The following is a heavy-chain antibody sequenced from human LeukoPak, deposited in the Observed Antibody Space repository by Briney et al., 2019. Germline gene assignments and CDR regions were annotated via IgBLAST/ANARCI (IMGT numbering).Heavy chain of an antibody. Sequence: PGGSLRLSCAGSGFTFRIFGMTWVRQAPGKGLEWVSTVTDSGDSTYYADSVKGRFTISRDNAKNSLYLQMNSLRAEDTAVYYCARDSVVIVRNDAFDIWGQGTMVTVSS. CDR3: ARDSVVIVRNDAFDI. V-gene: IGHV3-23*01. CDR1: GFTFRIFG. D-gene: IGHD4-23*01. J-gene: IGHJ3*02. CDR2: VTDSGDST.